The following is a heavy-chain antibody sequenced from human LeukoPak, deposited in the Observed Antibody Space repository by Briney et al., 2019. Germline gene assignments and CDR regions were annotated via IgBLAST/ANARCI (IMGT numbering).Heavy chain of an antibody. CDR2: IFAGGTS. CDR1: GARLTNPTYF. CDR3: ARFKSGGFYYFDS. D-gene: IGHD2-15*01. V-gene: IGHV4-61*01. J-gene: IGHJ4*02. Sequence: SETLSLTCSVSGARLTNPTYFQWSWFRLPPGKGLELIGKIFAGGTSALTPSLTRRVTMSLDTSKNEFSLRLTSVNAEDSAVYYCARFKSGGFYYFDSWGQGTLVTVSS.